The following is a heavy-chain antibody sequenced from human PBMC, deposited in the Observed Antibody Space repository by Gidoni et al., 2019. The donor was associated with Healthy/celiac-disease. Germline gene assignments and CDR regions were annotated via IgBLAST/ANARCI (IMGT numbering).Heavy chain of an antibody. Sequence: EVQLLESGGGLAQPGGSLRLSCAASGFTFSSYAMSWVRQAPGKGLEWFSAISGSGGSTYYADSVKGRFTISRDNSKNTLYLQMNSLRAEDTAVYYCAKTENYDSSGYYYGYFDLWGRGTLVTVSS. CDR2: ISGSGGST. CDR3: AKTENYDSSGYYYGYFDL. D-gene: IGHD3-22*01. V-gene: IGHV3-23*01. CDR1: GFTFSSYA. J-gene: IGHJ2*01.